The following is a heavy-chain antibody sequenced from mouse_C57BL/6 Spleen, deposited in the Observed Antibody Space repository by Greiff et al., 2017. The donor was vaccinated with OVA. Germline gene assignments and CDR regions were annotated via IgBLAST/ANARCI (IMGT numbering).Heavy chain of an antibody. V-gene: IGHV1-4*01. CDR2: INPSSGYT. Sequence: QVQLQQSGAELARPGASVKMSCKASGYTFTSYTMHWVKQRPGQGLEWIGYINPSSGYTKYNQKFKDKATLTAYKSSSTAYMQLSSLTSEDSAVYYCALYYYASTDYWGQGTTLTVSS. D-gene: IGHD1-1*01. CDR1: GYTFTSYT. J-gene: IGHJ2*01. CDR3: ALYYYASTDY.